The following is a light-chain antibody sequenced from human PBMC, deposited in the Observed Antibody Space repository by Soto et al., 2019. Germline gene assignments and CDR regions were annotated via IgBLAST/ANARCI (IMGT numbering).Light chain of an antibody. Sequence: EIVLTQSPGTLSLSPGERATLSCRVSQSVSSSYLAWYQQKPGQAPRLLIYGASSRATGIPDRFSGSGSGTDFSLTISRLEPEDFAVYYCQQYGSSPPWTFGQGNKVEIK. CDR2: GAS. CDR3: QQYGSSPPWT. V-gene: IGKV3-20*01. CDR1: QSVSSSY. J-gene: IGKJ1*01.